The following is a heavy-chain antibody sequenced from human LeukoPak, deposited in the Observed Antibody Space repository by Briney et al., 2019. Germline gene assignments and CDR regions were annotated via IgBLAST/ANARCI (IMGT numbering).Heavy chain of an antibody. J-gene: IGHJ4*02. CDR2: INWNGGST. CDR1: GFTFDDYG. D-gene: IGHD1-26*01. V-gene: IGHV3-20*04. Sequence: GGSLRLSCAASGFTFDDYGMSWVRQAPGKGLEWVSGINWNGGSTGYADSVKGRFTISRDNAKNSLYLQMNSLRAEDTALYYCAREVDSGSYYPFDYWGQGTLVTVSS. CDR3: AREVDSGSYYPFDY.